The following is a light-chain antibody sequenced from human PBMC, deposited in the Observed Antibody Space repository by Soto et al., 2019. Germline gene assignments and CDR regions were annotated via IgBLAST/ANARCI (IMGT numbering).Light chain of an antibody. V-gene: IGLV1-36*01. CDR3: EAWDDSLNGWV. CDR1: RSNVGDNA. J-gene: IGLJ3*02. Sequence: QSVLTQPPSVSEAPRQRVTISCSGSRSNVGDNAVNWYQQFPGKAPKLLIYYDDLLTSGVSDRFSGSKSGTSASLAISGLQSEDEGDYYCEAWDDSLNGWVFGGRTKVTVL. CDR2: YDD.